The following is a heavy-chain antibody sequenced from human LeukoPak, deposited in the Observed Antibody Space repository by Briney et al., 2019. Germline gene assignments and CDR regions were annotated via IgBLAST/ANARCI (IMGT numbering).Heavy chain of an antibody. Sequence: GGSLRLSCAASGFTFSYFAMSWVRQAPGKGLEWVSAISGSGGSTYYADSVKGRFTISRDNSKNTLYLQMNSLRAEDTAVYYCAKDQDSNYGFVDYWGQGTLVTVSS. D-gene: IGHD4-11*01. CDR1: GFTFSYFA. CDR3: AKDQDSNYGFVDY. J-gene: IGHJ4*02. V-gene: IGHV3-23*01. CDR2: ISGSGGST.